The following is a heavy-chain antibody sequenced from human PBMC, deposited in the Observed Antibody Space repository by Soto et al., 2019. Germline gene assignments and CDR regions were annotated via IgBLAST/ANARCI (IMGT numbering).Heavy chain of an antibody. Sequence: PGGSLRLSCAGSGFTFGDSYMSWIRQAPGKGLEWLSYISPGSRYTAYADSVKSRRTISRDNAKRSRYLQMISLTAEDPAIYYCVRGGVGGLFDPWGQGTMVAVS. V-gene: IGHV3-11*06. CDR2: ISPGSRYT. J-gene: IGHJ5*02. CDR1: GFTFGDSY. D-gene: IGHD3-3*01. CDR3: VRGGVGGLFDP.